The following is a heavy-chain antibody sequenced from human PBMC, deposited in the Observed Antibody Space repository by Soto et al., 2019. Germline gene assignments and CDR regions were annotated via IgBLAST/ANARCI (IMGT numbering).Heavy chain of an antibody. V-gene: IGHV3-72*01. CDR2: SRNRANSYTT. CDR3: VRLSYSSGYYFDY. J-gene: IGHJ4*02. CDR1: GFTSSDHY. D-gene: IGHD6-19*01. Sequence: EVQLVESGGGLVQPGGSLRLSCAASGFTSSDHYMDWVRQAPGKGLEWVGRSRNRANSYTTEYAESVKGRFTISRDDSKNSLYLQMNSLKTEDTAVYYCVRLSYSSGYYFDYWGQGTLVTVSS.